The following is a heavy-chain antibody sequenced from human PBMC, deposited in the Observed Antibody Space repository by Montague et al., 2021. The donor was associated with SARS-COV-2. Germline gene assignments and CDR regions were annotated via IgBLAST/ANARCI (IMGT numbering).Heavy chain of an antibody. CDR2: INHSGST. J-gene: IGHJ4*02. Sequence: SETLSLTCAVYGGSFSGYYWNWIRQPPGKGLEWIGEINHSGSTNYNPSLKSRVTMSVDTSNNQFSLRLTSVTTSDTAVYYCARGRVTRAGFDYWGQGIRVIDSS. D-gene: IGHD2-21*02. CDR1: GGSFSGYY. V-gene: IGHV4-34*01. CDR3: ARGRVTRAGFDY.